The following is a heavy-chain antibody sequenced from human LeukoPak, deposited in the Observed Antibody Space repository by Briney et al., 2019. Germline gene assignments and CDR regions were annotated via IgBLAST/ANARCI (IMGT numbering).Heavy chain of an antibody. CDR3: ARGGSSSGWRMGDDAFDI. J-gene: IGHJ3*02. CDR2: ISSSSSYI. D-gene: IGHD6-19*01. V-gene: IGHV3-21*01. CDR1: GFTFSSYS. Sequence: GGSLRLSCAASGFTFSSYSMNWVRQAPGKGLEWVSSISSSSSYIYYADSVKGRFTISRDNAKNSLYLQMNSLRAEDTAVYYCARGGSSSGWRMGDDAFDIWGQGTMVTVSP.